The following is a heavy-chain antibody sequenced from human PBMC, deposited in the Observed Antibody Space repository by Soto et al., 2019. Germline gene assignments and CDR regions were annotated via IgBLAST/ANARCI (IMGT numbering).Heavy chain of an antibody. J-gene: IGHJ2*01. Sequence: QVQLVESGGGVVQPGRSLRLSCAASGFTFSSYAMHWVRQAPGKGLEWVAVISYDGSNKYYADSVKGRFTISRDNSKXXXXXXXXXXXXXXXXXXXXXXXXXXXXXXXXXXDLWGRGTLVTVSS. CDR2: ISYDGSNK. CDR1: GFTFSSYA. CDR3: XXXXXXXXXXXXXXDL. V-gene: IGHV3-30-3*01.